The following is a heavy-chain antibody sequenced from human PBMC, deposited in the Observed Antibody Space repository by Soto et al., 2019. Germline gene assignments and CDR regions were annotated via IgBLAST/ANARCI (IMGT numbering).Heavy chain of an antibody. V-gene: IGHV1-2*04. CDR3: AIQRPGVVY. CDR1: GYSFNANS. J-gene: IGHJ4*02. Sequence: ASVKVSCKASGYSFNANSMHWVRQAPGQGLEWMGWINPNNGGTNYARKFQGWVTMTRDTSISTAYMDLTRLKSDDTAVYYCAIQRPGVVYWGQGTLVTVSS. CDR2: INPNNGGT. D-gene: IGHD3-10*01.